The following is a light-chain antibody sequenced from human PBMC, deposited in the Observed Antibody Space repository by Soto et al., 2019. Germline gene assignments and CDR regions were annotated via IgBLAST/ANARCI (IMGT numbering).Light chain of an antibody. CDR2: SNN. J-gene: IGLJ1*01. V-gene: IGLV1-44*01. Sequence: QSVLTQPPSASGTPGQRVTIFCSGSSSNIGSNTVNWYQQLPGTAPKLLIYSNNQRPSGVPDRFSGSKSGTSASLAISGLQSEDEADYYCAAWDDSLNASYVFGTGTKVTVL. CDR3: AAWDDSLNASYV. CDR1: SSNIGSNT.